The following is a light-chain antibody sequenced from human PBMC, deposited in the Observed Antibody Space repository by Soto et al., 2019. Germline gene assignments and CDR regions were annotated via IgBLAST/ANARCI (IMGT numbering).Light chain of an antibody. Sequence: IQMTQSPSSLSASVGDRVTITCRASQTISSWLAWYQQKPGKAPKLLIYKASTLKSGVPSRFSGSGSGTEFTLTISSLQPDDFATYYCQHYNSYSEVFGQGTKWIS. CDR1: QTISSW. V-gene: IGKV1-5*03. CDR2: KAS. J-gene: IGKJ1*01. CDR3: QHYNSYSEV.